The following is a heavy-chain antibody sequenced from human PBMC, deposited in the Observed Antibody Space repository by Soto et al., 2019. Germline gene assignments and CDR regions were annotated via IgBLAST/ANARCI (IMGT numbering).Heavy chain of an antibody. CDR1: GYTFTSYD. Sequence: QVQLVQSGAEVKKPGASVKVSCKASGYTFTSYDINWVRQATGQGLEWMGWMNPNSGNTGYAQKFQGRVTMTRNTSISTAYMELSSLSSDYTAVYYCATEKTSYGMDVWCQGTTVTVSS. CDR2: MNPNSGNT. J-gene: IGHJ6*02. CDR3: ATEKTSYGMDV. V-gene: IGHV1-8*01.